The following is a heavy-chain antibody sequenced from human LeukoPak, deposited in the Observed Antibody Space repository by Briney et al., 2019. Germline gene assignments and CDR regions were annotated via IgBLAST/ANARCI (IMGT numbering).Heavy chain of an antibody. CDR3: AREYCSSTSCSIMDV. Sequence: GSLRLSCAASGFTVSSNYMSWVRQAPGKGLEWVSVIYSGGNTYFADSVKGRFTISRDNSKNTLYLQMNSLRAEDTAVYYCAREYCSSTSCSIMDVWGKGTTVTVSS. CDR1: GFTVSSNY. CDR2: IYSGGNT. D-gene: IGHD2-2*01. V-gene: IGHV3-53*01. J-gene: IGHJ6*04.